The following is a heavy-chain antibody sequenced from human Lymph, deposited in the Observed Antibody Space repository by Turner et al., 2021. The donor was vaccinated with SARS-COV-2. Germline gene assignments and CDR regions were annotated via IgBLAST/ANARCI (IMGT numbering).Heavy chain of an antibody. Sequence: QVQLQESGPGLVMPSAPLSLTCTVSGGSISSTSWRWIRQSQGRGLEWIGYFYKIGSIDYNPTLRSRVTISVNTSKNQLSQNLSSVTAADTAVYYCARHQGSTSGYDHGMNVWGKGTAVIVSS. CDR2: FYKIGSI. D-gene: IGHD1-1*01. CDR1: GGSISSTS. J-gene: IGHJ6*04. CDR3: ARHQGSTSGYDHGMNV. V-gene: IGHV4-59*08.